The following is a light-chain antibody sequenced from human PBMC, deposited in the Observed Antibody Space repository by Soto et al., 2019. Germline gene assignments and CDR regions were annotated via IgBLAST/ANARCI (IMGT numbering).Light chain of an antibody. Sequence: DIVMTQSPDSLAVSLGERATINCKSSQSVLYSSDNKNYLAWYQQKPGQPPKLLVYWASTRESGVPDRFSGSEYGTDFTLTISSLQAEDVAVYYCQQYYSVPFSFGPGTKVDIK. V-gene: IGKV4-1*01. CDR1: QSVLYSSDNKNY. CDR3: QQYYSVPFS. CDR2: WAS. J-gene: IGKJ3*01.